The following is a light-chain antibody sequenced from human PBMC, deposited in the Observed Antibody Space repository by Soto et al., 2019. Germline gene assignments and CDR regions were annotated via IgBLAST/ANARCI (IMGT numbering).Light chain of an antibody. CDR2: KAS. V-gene: IGKV1-5*03. CDR3: QQYDVYST. J-gene: IGKJ1*01. CDR1: QSISSW. Sequence: DIQMTHSPSTLCGSLGDRVAVACRASQSISSWLAWYQQKPGKAPKLLIYKASSLESGVPSRFSGSGSGTEFTLTISSLQPDDSATYYCQQYDVYSTFGQGTKVDIK.